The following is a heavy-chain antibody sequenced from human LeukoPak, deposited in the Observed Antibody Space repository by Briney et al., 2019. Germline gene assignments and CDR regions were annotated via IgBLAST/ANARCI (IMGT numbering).Heavy chain of an antibody. CDR1: GFAFSFFA. CDR2: INANGGTR. D-gene: IGHD6-19*01. J-gene: IGHJ5*01. V-gene: IGHV3-23*01. CDR3: AKPISGGLAVTADWFAP. Sequence: GGSLRLSCEASGFAFSFFAMSWLRQAPGKGLEWVSTINANGGTRSYAVSVRGRFTISRDNSKNTLYLQLNTLRADDAAVYYCAKPISGGLAVTADWFAPWGQGALVVVSS.